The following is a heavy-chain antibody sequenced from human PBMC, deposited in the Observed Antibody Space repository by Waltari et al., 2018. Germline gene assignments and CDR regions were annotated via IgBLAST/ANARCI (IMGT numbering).Heavy chain of an antibody. CDR1: GGYIPNNRHY. Sequence: QLHLQESGPGLVKPSETLSLTCSVSGGYIPNNRHYWAWIRQPPGNGLEWTATISYTRPTTNNPSLQSRVTISGDTSKNQFSLKLNSVTAADTAVYYCATYVGASIGTAAFDVWGQGTMVTVSS. CDR3: ATYVGASIGTAAFDV. V-gene: IGHV4-39*01. D-gene: IGHD3-16*01. J-gene: IGHJ3*01. CDR2: ISYTRPT.